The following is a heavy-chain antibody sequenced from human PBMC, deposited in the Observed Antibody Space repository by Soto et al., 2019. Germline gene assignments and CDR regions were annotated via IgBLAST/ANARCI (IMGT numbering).Heavy chain of an antibody. Sequence: QVQLQESGPGLVRPSPTLSLTCTVSGDSISSADYYWSWIRQTPGKGLEWIGHIFYSGTTYYNPSLKGRLTISVDTSKNHFSLRLTSVTAADTAVYYCARDLWVEPELYYYGMDVWGQGTTVTVSS. CDR2: IFYSGTT. CDR3: ARDLWVEPELYYYGMDV. CDR1: GDSISSADYY. J-gene: IGHJ6*01. V-gene: IGHV4-30-4*01. D-gene: IGHD1-1*01.